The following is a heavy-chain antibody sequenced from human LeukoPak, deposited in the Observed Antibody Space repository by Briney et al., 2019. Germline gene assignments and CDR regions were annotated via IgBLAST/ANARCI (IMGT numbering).Heavy chain of an antibody. CDR2: INSDGST. Sequence: GGSLRLSCAASGFIVRINYIAWVRQAPGRVLEWVSIINSDGSTYYADSVKGRFTISRDSSKNTVSLQMDSVRAEDTAMYYCTKSSGWPFDNWGQGTLVTVSS. V-gene: IGHV3-53*01. CDR3: TKSSGWPFDN. J-gene: IGHJ4*02. CDR1: GFIVRINY. D-gene: IGHD6-19*01.